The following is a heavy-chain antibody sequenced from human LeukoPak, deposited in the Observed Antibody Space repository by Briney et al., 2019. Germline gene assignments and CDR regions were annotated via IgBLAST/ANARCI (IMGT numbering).Heavy chain of an antibody. J-gene: IGHJ3*02. V-gene: IGHV3-30*02. Sequence: GGSLRLSCAASGFTFSSYGMHWVRQAPGKGLEWVAFIRYDGSNKYSADSVKGRFTVSRDNAKNSVYLQMNGLRTEDTAIYYCAGAWSRVDGFDIWGQGTMVTVSS. CDR2: IRYDGSNK. CDR1: GFTFSSYG. CDR3: AGAWSRVDGFDI. D-gene: IGHD1-26*01.